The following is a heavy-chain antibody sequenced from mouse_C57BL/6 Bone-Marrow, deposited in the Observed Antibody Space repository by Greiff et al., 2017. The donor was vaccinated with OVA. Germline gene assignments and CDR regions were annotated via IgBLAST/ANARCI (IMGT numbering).Heavy chain of an antibody. J-gene: IGHJ2*01. CDR1: GFTFTDYY. Sequence: DVHLVESGGGLVQPGGSLSLSCAASGFTFTDYYMSWVRQPPGKALEWLGFIRNKANGYTTEYSASVKGRFTISRDNSQSILYLQMNALRAEDSATYYCARYYYGSSSYYFDYWGQGTTLTVSS. D-gene: IGHD1-1*01. CDR3: ARYYYGSSSYYFDY. V-gene: IGHV7-3*01. CDR2: IRNKANGYTT.